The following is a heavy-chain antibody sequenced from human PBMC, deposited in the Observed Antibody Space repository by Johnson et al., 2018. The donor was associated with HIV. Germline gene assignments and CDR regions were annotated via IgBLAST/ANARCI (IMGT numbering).Heavy chain of an antibody. J-gene: IGHJ3*02. CDR3: ARRGWYNLSAFDI. Sequence: VQLVESGGGLVQPGGSLRLSCAASGFTVSSNYMSWVRQAPGKGLEWVSVIYNGGTTYYAQSVKGRFTISRDNSKNTLFLQMNSLRAEDTAVYYCARRGWYNLSAFDIWGQGTMVTVSS. V-gene: IGHV3-66*01. D-gene: IGHD1-1*01. CDR2: IYNGGTT. CDR1: GFTVSSNY.